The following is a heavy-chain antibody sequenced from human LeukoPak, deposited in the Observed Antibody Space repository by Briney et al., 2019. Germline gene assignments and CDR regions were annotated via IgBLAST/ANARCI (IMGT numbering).Heavy chain of an antibody. D-gene: IGHD7-27*01. V-gene: IGHV3-49*04. CDR1: GFTFGDYT. CDR3: TRVSGAPAFDI. Sequence: GGSLRLSCAASGFTFGDYTMNWVRQAPGKGLEWVAFFRSKTYGGTTEYAASVKGRFIISRDDSESIVYLQMNSLKAEDTAMYYCTRVSGAPAFDIWGQGTMVTASS. CDR2: FRSKTYGGTT. J-gene: IGHJ3*02.